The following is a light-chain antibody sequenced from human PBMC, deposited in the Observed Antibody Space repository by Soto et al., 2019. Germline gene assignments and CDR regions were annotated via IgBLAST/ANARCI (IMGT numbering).Light chain of an antibody. V-gene: IGLV1-51*02. CDR1: SSNIGNNY. CDR3: GTWDSSLSAGQGV. Sequence: QSVVTQPPSVSAAPGQKVTISCSGSSSNIGNNYVSWYQQLPGTAPKLLIYENNKRPSGIPDRFSGSKSGTSATLGITGLQTGDEADYYCGTWDSSLSAGQGVFGTGTKFTVL. J-gene: IGLJ1*01. CDR2: ENN.